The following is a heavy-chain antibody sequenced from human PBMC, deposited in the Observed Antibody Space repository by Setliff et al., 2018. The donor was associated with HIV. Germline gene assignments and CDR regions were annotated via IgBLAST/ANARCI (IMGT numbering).Heavy chain of an antibody. V-gene: IGHV3-30*18. CDR3: AKEGVDCSSTSCYPHGMDV. CDR1: GFTFSSYG. D-gene: IGHD2-2*01. J-gene: IGHJ6*02. CDR2: ISYDGSNK. Sequence: GGSLRLSCAASGFTFSSYGMHWVRQAPGKGLEWVAVISYDGSNKYYADSVKGRFTISRDNSKNTLYLQMNSLRAEDTAVYYCAKEGVDCSSTSCYPHGMDVWGQGTTVTVS.